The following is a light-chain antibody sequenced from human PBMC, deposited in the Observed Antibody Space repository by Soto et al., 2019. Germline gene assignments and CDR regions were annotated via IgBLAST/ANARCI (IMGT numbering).Light chain of an antibody. CDR3: SSYIGGITFLV. Sequence: QSALTQPASVSGSPGQPITISCTGTSSDVGANNYVSWYQHHPGKAPKLLIYDVSNRPSGVSSRFSGSKSGNTASLTISGLQAEDEADYYCSSYIGGITFLVFGGGTQLTVL. V-gene: IGLV2-14*01. J-gene: IGLJ2*01. CDR1: SSDVGANNY. CDR2: DVS.